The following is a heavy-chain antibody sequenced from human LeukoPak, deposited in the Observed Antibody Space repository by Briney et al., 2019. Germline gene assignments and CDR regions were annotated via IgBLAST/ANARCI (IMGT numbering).Heavy chain of an antibody. D-gene: IGHD3-16*02. J-gene: IGHJ4*02. Sequence: ASVKVSCTASGYTFTGYYMHWVRQAPGQGLEWMGWINPNSGGTNYAQKFQGRVTMTRDTSISTAYMELSRLRSDDTAVYYCARMYYDYVWGSYRSSALDDYWGQGTLVTVSS. V-gene: IGHV1-2*02. CDR1: GYTFTGYY. CDR2: INPNSGGT. CDR3: ARMYYDYVWGSYRSSALDDY.